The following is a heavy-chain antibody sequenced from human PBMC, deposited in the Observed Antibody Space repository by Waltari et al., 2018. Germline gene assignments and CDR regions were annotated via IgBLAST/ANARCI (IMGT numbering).Heavy chain of an antibody. CDR3: ARVGGYCSSTSCYTNWFDP. D-gene: IGHD2-2*02. J-gene: IGHJ5*02. CDR2: IDYSGST. CDR1: GGSISSYY. Sequence: QVQLQESGPGLVKPSETLSLTCTVSGGSISSYYWSWIREPPGKGLDWIGYIDYSGSTNYNPSLKSRVTISVDTSKNQFSLKLSSVTAADTAVYYCARVGGYCSSTSCYTNWFDPWGQGTLVTVSS. V-gene: IGHV4-59*01.